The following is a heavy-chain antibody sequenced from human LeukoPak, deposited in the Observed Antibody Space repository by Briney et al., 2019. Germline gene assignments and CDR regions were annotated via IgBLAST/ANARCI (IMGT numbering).Heavy chain of an antibody. CDR3: ARNHYYDILTGYVTYGMDV. CDR1: GGTFSSYA. D-gene: IGHD3-9*01. Sequence: VASVKVSCKASGGTFSSYAISWVRQSPGQGLEWMGWISAYNGNANYAQRFQGRVTTTTDTSTSTAYMELRSLRSDDTAVYYCARNHYYDILTGYVTYGMDVWGQGTTVTVSS. V-gene: IGHV1-18*01. CDR2: ISAYNGNA. J-gene: IGHJ6*02.